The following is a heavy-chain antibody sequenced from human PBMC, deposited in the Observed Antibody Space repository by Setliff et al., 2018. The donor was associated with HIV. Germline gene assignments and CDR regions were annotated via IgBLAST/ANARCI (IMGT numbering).Heavy chain of an antibody. CDR2: INAGTGDI. D-gene: IGHD2-2*01. Sequence: ASVKVSCKGSGYAFVTYAMHWVRQAPGQRLEWMGWINAGTGDIEYSQKFQGRVTITRDRSANTVYMELIRLTSADTAVYYCARGPDARTGESAFDIWGQGTTVTVSS. CDR1: GYAFVTYA. V-gene: IGHV1-3*01. J-gene: IGHJ3*02. CDR3: ARGPDARTGESAFDI.